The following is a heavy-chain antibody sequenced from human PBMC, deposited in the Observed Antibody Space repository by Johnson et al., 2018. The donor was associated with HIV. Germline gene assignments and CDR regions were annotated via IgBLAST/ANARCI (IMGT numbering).Heavy chain of an antibody. J-gene: IGHJ3*01. D-gene: IGHD2-15*01. CDR1: GFTFSSYA. V-gene: IGHV3-30*04. CDR2: ISYDGSNK. Sequence: QVQLVESGGGVVQPGRSLRLSCAASGFTFSSYAMHWVRQAPGKGLEWVAVISYDGSNKYYADSVKGRFTISRDNSKNTLYLQMNSLRPQDTALYYCAKGRRELLLPPDAFDFWGQGTLVTVSS. CDR3: AKGRRELLLPPDAFDF.